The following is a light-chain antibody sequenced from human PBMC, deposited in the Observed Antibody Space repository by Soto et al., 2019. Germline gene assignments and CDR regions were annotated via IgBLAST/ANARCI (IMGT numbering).Light chain of an antibody. V-gene: IGLV2-14*01. Sequence: QSVLTQPASVSGSPGQSITISCTGTSSDVGGYNHVSWYQHHSGKAPKRIIYEVTKRPSGVSNRFSGSKSGDTASLTISGLQAEDEADYYCSSHTASTTRIFGTGTKLTVL. J-gene: IGLJ1*01. CDR1: SSDVGGYNH. CDR3: SSHTASTTRI. CDR2: EVT.